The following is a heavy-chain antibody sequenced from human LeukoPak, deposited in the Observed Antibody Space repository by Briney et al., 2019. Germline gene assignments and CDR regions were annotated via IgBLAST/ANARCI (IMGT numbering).Heavy chain of an antibody. D-gene: IGHD5-24*01. CDR1: GFAFSSYA. V-gene: IGHV3-21*01. J-gene: IGHJ4*02. CDR3: ARLLGQGDGYRAFDY. CDR2: ISSSDSYI. Sequence: GRSLRLSCAASGFAFSSYAVHWVRQAPGKGLAWVSSISSSDSYIYYADSVKGRFTVSRNFAKNSLSLQMNSLRAEDTAVYYCARLLGQGDGYRAFDYWGQGTLVTVSS.